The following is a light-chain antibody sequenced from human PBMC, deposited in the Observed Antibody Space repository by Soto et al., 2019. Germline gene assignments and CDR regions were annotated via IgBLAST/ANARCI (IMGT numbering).Light chain of an antibody. CDR3: QQYNNGPPIT. CDR2: GAS. V-gene: IGKV3-15*01. CDR1: QCVSSN. J-gene: IGKJ5*01. Sequence: EIVMTQSPATLSVSPGERATLSCRASQCVSSNLAWYQQKPGQAPRLLIYGASTRATGIPARFSGSGSGTEFTLTISSLQSEDFAVYYCQQYNNGPPITFGQGTRLAIK.